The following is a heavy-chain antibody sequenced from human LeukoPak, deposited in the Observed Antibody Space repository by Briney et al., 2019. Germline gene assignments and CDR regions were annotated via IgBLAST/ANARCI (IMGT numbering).Heavy chain of an antibody. V-gene: IGHV1-8*01. Sequence: ASVRVSCKASGYTFTSYDINWVRQATGQGLEWRGGMNPNRGNTGYAQKFQGRVTMTRNTSMSTAYMDLSSLRSEDTAVYYCARGAGLDIVVVPAAIEDPGTFYFDYWGQGTLVTVSS. CDR1: GYTFTSYD. CDR2: MNPNRGNT. J-gene: IGHJ4*02. D-gene: IGHD2-2*02. CDR3: ARGAGLDIVVVPAAIEDPGTFYFDY.